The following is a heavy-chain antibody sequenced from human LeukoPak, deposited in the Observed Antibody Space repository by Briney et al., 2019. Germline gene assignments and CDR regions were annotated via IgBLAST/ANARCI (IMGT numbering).Heavy chain of an antibody. Sequence: PSQTLSLTCTVSGGSISSGSYYWTWLRQPAGKGLEWIGRIYTSGSTNYNPSLKNRVTISVDTSNNQFSLKLSSVTAADTAVYYCAGAAGTVFDYWGQGTLVTVSS. CDR3: AGAAGTVFDY. J-gene: IGHJ4*02. CDR1: GGSISSGSYY. V-gene: IGHV4-61*02. CDR2: IYTSGST. D-gene: IGHD1-7*01.